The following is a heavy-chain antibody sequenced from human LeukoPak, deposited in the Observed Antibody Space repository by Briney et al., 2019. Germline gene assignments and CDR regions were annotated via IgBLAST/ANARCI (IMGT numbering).Heavy chain of an antibody. Sequence: GGSLRLSCDASGFNFSNYGMTWVRQAPGKGLEWVSGISGSGGNTYYADSVKGRFTISRDNSKNTLYLQMNSLRAEDTAVYFCVRAGRSYYPANHFDYWGQGTLVTVSS. J-gene: IGHJ4*02. V-gene: IGHV3-23*01. CDR1: GFNFSNYG. CDR2: ISGSGGNT. CDR3: VRAGRSYYPANHFDY. D-gene: IGHD1-26*01.